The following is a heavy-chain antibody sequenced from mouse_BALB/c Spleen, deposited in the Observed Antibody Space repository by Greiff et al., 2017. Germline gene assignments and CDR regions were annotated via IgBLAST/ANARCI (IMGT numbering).Heavy chain of an antibody. J-gene: IGHJ3*01. CDR3: ARHGLGRDSWFAY. Sequence: EVMLVESGGGLVQPGGSLKLSCAASGFTFSSYTMSWVRQTPEKRLEWVAYISNGGGSTYYPDTVKGRFTISRDNAKNTLYLQMSSLKSEDTAMYYCARHGLGRDSWFAYWGQGTLVTVSA. CDR2: ISNGGGST. V-gene: IGHV5-12-2*01. D-gene: IGHD4-1*01. CDR1: GFTFSSYT.